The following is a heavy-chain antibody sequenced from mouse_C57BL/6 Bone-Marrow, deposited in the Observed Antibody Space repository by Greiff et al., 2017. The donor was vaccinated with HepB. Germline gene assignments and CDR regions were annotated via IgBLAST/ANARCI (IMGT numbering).Heavy chain of an antibody. CDR1: GFTFSDYG. CDR3: ARKAIQLCLAY. J-gene: IGHJ3*01. Sequence: DVMLVESGGGLVKPGGSLKLSCAASGFTFSDYGMHWVRQAPEKGLEWVAYISSGSSTIYYADTVKGRFTISRDNAKNTLFLQMTSLRSEDTAMYYCARKAIQLCLAYWGQGTLVTVSA. D-gene: IGHD3-1*01. V-gene: IGHV5-17*01. CDR2: ISSGSSTI.